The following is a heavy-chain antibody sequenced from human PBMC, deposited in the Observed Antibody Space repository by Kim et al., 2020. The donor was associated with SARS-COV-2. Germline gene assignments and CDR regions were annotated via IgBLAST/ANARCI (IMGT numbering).Heavy chain of an antibody. CDR3: AKEGGCSGGSCYPNYYYYGLDV. V-gene: IGHV3-23*01. J-gene: IGHJ6*01. CDR2: ISGSGGST. Sequence: GGSLRLSCAASGFTFSSYAMSWVRQAPGKGLEWVSAISGSGGSTYYADSVKGRFTISRDNSKNTLYLQMNSLRAEDTAVYYCAKEGGCSGGSCYPNYYYYGLDVWGQGTTVTVSS. D-gene: IGHD2-15*01. CDR1: GFTFSSYA.